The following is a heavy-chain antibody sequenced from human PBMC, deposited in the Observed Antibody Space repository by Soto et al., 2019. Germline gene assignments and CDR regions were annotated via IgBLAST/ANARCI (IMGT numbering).Heavy chain of an antibody. V-gene: IGHV3-74*01. CDR2: TNPDGSTT. CDR3: VRALLGGTGDY. CDR1: GFTFSTSW. D-gene: IGHD3-16*01. Sequence: GGSLRLSCAASGFTFSTSWMHWVRQPPGKGLVWVARTNPDGSTTTYADSMKGRFTISRDNAKNTLFLQMSSLTAEDSALYYCVRALLGGTGDYWGQGSLVTVSS. J-gene: IGHJ4*02.